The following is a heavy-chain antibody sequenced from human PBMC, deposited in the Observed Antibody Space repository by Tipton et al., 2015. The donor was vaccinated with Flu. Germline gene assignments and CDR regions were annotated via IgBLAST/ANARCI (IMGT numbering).Heavy chain of an antibody. D-gene: IGHD5-12*01. CDR1: GFTFDDYA. CDR2: ISWNSGSI. J-gene: IGHJ6*02. Sequence: VQLVQSGGGLVQPGRSLRLSCAASGFTFDDYAMHWVRQAPGKGLEWVSGISWNSGSIGYADSVKGRFTISRDNAKNSLYLQMNSLRVEDTALYYCAKDRTYRGYYYYGLDVWGQGTTVTVSS. CDR3: AKDRTYRGYYYYGLDV. V-gene: IGHV3-9*01.